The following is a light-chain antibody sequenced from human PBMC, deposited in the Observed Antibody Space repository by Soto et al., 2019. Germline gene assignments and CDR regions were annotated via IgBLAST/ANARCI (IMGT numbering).Light chain of an antibody. Sequence: EIVLTQSPGTLSLSPGERATLSCRASQSVSSAYLAWYQHKPGQPPTLLIYAASSRVTGIPDRFSGSGSGTDFTLTINRLEPKDFAVYYCQQYGSSSTWTVGQGTKVEIK. CDR3: QQYGSSSTWT. CDR1: QSVSSAY. V-gene: IGKV3-20*01. J-gene: IGKJ1*01. CDR2: AAS.